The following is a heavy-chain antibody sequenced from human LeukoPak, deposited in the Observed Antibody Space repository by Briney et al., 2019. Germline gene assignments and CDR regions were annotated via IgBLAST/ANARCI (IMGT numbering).Heavy chain of an antibody. CDR3: AKGRYWTPI. J-gene: IGHJ3*02. CDR1: GFTFSSYA. CDR2: ISGSGGST. V-gene: IGHV3-23*01. Sequence: GGSLRLSCAAAGFTFSSYAMPWVRQAPGKGLEWVSAISGSGGSTYYADSVKGRFTISRDNSKNTLYLQMNSLRAEDTAFYYCAKGRYWTPIWGQGTMVTVSS. D-gene: IGHD3/OR15-3a*01.